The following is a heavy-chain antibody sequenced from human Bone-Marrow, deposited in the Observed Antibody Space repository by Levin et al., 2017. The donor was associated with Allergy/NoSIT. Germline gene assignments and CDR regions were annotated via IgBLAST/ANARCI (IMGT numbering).Heavy chain of an antibody. CDR2: ISSDSSDL. V-gene: IGHV3-21*01. CDR3: VRGIIGDVRVAHKEAFDV. Sequence: PRGALKISCIVSGFTFSDSSIYWVRQAPGKGLEWISSISSDSSDLYYADSVKGRFTISRDNAKNSLNLQVSSLRAEDTAVYHCVRGIIGDVRVAHKEAFDVWGQGTMVTVSS. J-gene: IGHJ3*01. D-gene: IGHD2/OR15-2a*01. CDR1: GFTFSDSS.